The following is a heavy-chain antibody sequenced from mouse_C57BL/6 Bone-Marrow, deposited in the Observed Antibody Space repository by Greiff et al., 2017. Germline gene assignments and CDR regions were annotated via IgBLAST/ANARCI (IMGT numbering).Heavy chain of an antibody. Sequence: VQLQQPGAELVKPGASVKVSCKASGYTFTSYWMHWVKQRPGQGLEWIGRIHPSDSDTNYNQKFKGKATLTVDKSSSTASMQLSSLTSEDSAVYYCAIGAYYYGSRLYYFDYWGQGTTLTVSS. CDR2: IHPSDSDT. J-gene: IGHJ2*01. D-gene: IGHD1-1*01. CDR1: GYTFTSYW. CDR3: AIGAYYYGSRLYYFDY. V-gene: IGHV1-74*01.